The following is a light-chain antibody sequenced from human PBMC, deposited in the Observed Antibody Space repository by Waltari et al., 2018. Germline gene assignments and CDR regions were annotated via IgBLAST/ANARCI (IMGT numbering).Light chain of an antibody. J-gene: IGKJ2*01. CDR3: QQYGSSPPYT. V-gene: IGKV3-20*01. CDR2: GES. CDR1: QSVSSSY. Sequence: IVLTQSPGTLSLSPGERATLSCRASQSVSSSYLAWYQQKPGQAPRLLSYGESSRATGIPDRFSGSGSGTDFTLTISRLEPEDFAVYYCQQYGSSPPYTFGQGTKLEIK.